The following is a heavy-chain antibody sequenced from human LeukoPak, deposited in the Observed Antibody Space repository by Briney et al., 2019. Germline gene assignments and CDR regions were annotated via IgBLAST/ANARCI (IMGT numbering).Heavy chain of an antibody. V-gene: IGHV3-33*08. CDR1: GFTFSSYA. CDR3: ARVLNSGSYYGPYYFDY. D-gene: IGHD1-26*01. Sequence: GRSLRLSCAASGFTFSSYAMHWVRQAPGKGLEWVAVIWYDGSNKYYADSVKGRFTISRDNSKNTLYLQMNSLRAEDTAVYYCARVLNSGSYYGPYYFDYWGQGTLVTVSS. CDR2: IWYDGSNK. J-gene: IGHJ4*02.